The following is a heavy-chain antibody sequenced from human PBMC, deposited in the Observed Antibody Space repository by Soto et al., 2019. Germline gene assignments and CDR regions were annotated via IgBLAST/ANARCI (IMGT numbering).Heavy chain of an antibody. CDR3: ARVTEEHDRASSWFDP. V-gene: IGHV3-23*01. CDR1: GFTFSNYD. D-gene: IGHD2-21*01. J-gene: IGHJ5*02. Sequence: EVQLLESGGDLVQPGGSLRLSCSASGFTFSNYDMSWVRQAPGKGLAWVSAISHSGRGTYYADSVEGRFTISRDNSKNTVYLQMNSLRVEDTALYYCARVTEEHDRASSWFDPWVQGTLVTVSS. CDR2: ISHSGRGT.